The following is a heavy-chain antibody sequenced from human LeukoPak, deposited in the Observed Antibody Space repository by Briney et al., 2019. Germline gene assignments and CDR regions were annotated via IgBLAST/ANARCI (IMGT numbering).Heavy chain of an antibody. Sequence: PSETLSLTCTVSGYSISSGYYWGWIRQPPGKGLEWIGSIYYSGSTYYNPSLKSRVTISVDTSKNQFSLKLSSVTAADTAVYYCATQKTTVTSENWFDPWGQGTLVTVSS. CDR1: GYSISSGYY. V-gene: IGHV4-38-2*02. D-gene: IGHD4-17*01. CDR2: IYYSGST. CDR3: ATQKTTVTSENWFDP. J-gene: IGHJ5*02.